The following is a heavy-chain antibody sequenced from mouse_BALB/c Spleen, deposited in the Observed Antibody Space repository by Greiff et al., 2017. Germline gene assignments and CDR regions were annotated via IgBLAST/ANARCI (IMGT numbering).Heavy chain of an antibody. D-gene: IGHD2-10*02. Sequence: EVQLQQSGPELMKPGASVKISCKASGYSFTSYYMHWVKQSHGKSLEWIGYIDPFNGGTSYNQKFKGKATLTVDKSSSTAYMHLSSLTSEDSAVYYCARGYGSGGFAYWGQGTLVTVSA. J-gene: IGHJ3*01. V-gene: IGHV1S135*01. CDR3: ARGYGSGGFAY. CDR1: GYSFTSYY. CDR2: IDPFNGGT.